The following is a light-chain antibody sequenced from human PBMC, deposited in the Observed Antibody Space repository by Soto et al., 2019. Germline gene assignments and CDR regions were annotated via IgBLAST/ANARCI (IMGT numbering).Light chain of an antibody. CDR2: DAS. Sequence: DIEITQSPSTLSASVGDRVTITCRASQSVSGSLAWYQQKSGRPPKVLIYDASTLEDGVPSRFSGSGSGTEFTLSISSLQPDDFETYYCQQYKTYSPTFGQGTKVELK. J-gene: IGKJ1*01. CDR1: QSVSGS. CDR3: QQYKTYSPT. V-gene: IGKV1-5*01.